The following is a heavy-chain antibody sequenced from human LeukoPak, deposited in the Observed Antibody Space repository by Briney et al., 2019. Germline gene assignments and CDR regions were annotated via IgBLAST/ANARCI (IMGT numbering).Heavy chain of an antibody. CDR3: ARDQDAFYGDDGPYYYYGMDV. V-gene: IGHV1-69*01. CDR2: IIPIFGTA. D-gene: IGHD4-17*01. J-gene: IGHJ6*04. Sequence: ASVKVSCKASGGTFSSYAISWVRQAPGQGLEWMGGIIPIFGTANYAQKFQGRVTITADVSTSTAYMELSSLRSEDTAVYYCARDQDAFYGDDGPYYYYGMDVWGKGTTVTVSS. CDR1: GGTFSSYA.